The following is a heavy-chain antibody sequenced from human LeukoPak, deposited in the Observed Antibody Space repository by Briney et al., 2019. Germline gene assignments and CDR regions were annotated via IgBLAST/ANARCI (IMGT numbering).Heavy chain of an antibody. D-gene: IGHD5-18*01. CDR2: ISGGGETT. V-gene: IGHV3-48*03. J-gene: IGHJ4*02. CDR1: EFTFSSYE. Sequence: GGSLRLSCSASEFTFSSYEMNWVRQAPGKGLEWVSYISGGGETTLYADSVKGQFTTSRDNAKNSLYLQLTSLRAEDTAVYYCARVGRIQYFDCWGQGTLVTVSS. CDR3: ARVGRIQYFDC.